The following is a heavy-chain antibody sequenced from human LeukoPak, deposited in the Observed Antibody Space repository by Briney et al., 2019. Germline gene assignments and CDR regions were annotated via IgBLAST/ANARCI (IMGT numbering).Heavy chain of an antibody. CDR2: IYSGGST. Sequence: GGSLRLSCAASGFTFSSYAMSWVRQAPGKGLEWVSVIYSGGSTYYADSVKGRFTISRDNSKNTLYLQMNSLRAEDTAVYYCARDRIAAAGTEVHGMDVWGQGTTVTVSS. V-gene: IGHV3-53*01. CDR1: GFTFSSYA. CDR3: ARDRIAAAGTEVHGMDV. J-gene: IGHJ6*02. D-gene: IGHD6-13*01.